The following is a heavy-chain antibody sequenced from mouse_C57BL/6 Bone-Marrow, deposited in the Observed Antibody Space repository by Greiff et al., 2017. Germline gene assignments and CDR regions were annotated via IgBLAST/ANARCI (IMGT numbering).Heavy chain of an antibody. CDR1: GFSLSTSGMG. D-gene: IGHD1-1*01. CDR2: IYWDDDK. V-gene: IGHV8-12*01. J-gene: IGHJ1*03. Sequence: QVTLKESGPGILQSSQTLSLTCSFSGFSLSTSGMGVSWIRQPSGKGLEWLAHIYWDDDKRYNPSLKSRLTISKDTSRNQVFLKITSVDTADTATYYCARSPLLLLRSGYFDVWGTGTTVTVSS. CDR3: ARSPLLLLRSGYFDV.